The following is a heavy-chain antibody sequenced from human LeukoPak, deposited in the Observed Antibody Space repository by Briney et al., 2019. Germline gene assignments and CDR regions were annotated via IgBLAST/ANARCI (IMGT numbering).Heavy chain of an antibody. J-gene: IGHJ4*02. Sequence: ASVKVSCKASGYTFTSYGISWVRQAPGQGLEWMGWISAYNGDTNYAQKLQGRVTMTTDTSTSTAYMELRSLRSDDTAVYYCARDSSGYYVPRAPDYWGQGTLVTVSS. CDR1: GYTFTSYG. V-gene: IGHV1-18*01. CDR3: ARDSSGYYVPRAPDY. D-gene: IGHD3-22*01. CDR2: ISAYNGDT.